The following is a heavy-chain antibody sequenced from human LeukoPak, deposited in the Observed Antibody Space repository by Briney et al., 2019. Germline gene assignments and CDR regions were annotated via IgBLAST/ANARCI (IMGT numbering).Heavy chain of an antibody. CDR1: GGSFSGYY. CDR3: ARDGSSWPYYYYYYMDV. CDR2: INHSGST. Sequence: PSETLSLTCAVYGGSFSGYYWSWVRQPPGKGLEWIGEINHSGSTNYNPSLKSRVTISVDTSKNQFSLKLSSVTAADTAVYYCARDGSSWPYYYYYYMDVWGKGTTVTVSS. V-gene: IGHV4-34*01. D-gene: IGHD6-13*01. J-gene: IGHJ6*03.